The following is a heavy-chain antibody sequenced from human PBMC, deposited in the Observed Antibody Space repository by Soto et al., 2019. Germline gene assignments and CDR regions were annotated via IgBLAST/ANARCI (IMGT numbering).Heavy chain of an antibody. CDR3: ARYCSSNSCYGGNDAFDI. D-gene: IGHD2-2*01. CDR2: ISAYNGNT. J-gene: IGHJ3*02. V-gene: IGHV1-18*01. Sequence: ASVKVSCKASGYTFTSYGISWVRQAPGQGLEWMGWISAYNGNTNYAQKLQGRVTMTTDTSTSTAYMELRSLRSDDTAVYYCARYCSSNSCYGGNDAFDIWGQGTMVTVSS. CDR1: GYTFTSYG.